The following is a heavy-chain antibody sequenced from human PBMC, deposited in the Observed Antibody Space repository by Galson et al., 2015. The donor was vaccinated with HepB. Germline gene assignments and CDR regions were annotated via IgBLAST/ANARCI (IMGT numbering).Heavy chain of an antibody. V-gene: IGHV1-69*02. CDR3: ARLLIAAAGYYYGMDV. J-gene: IGHJ6*02. CDR1: GGTFSSYT. D-gene: IGHD6-13*01. CDR2: IIPILGIA. Sequence: SVKVSCKASGGTFSSYTISWVRQAPGQGLEWMGRIIPILGIANYAQKFQGRVTITADKSTSTAYMELSSLRSEDTAVYYCARLLIAAAGYYYGMDVWGQGTTVTVSS.